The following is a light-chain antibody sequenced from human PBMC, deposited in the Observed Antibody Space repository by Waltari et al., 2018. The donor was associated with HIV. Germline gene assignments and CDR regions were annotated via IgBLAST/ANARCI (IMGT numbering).Light chain of an antibody. Sequence: QSVLTQPPSVSGAPGPSVTLSCTGSCSTIGAGSDVPLYQQLPGTAPKLLIYANINRPSGVPDRFSGSKSGSSASLAITGLQAEDEAHYYCQSFDSSLTTSGVIFGGGTKLTVL. CDR1: CSTIGAGSD. V-gene: IGLV1-40*01. CDR3: QSFDSSLTTSGVI. CDR2: ANI. J-gene: IGLJ2*01.